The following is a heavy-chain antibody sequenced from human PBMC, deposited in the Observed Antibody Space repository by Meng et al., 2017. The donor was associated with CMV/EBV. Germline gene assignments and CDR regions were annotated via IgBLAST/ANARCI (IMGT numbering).Heavy chain of an antibody. CDR1: GFNVRDKY. CDR3: TGDSVSNPNLDY. V-gene: IGHV3-66*01. J-gene: IGHJ4*02. CDR2: IYRGDNT. D-gene: IGHD3-10*01. Sequence: VHLVGSGGGLVQPGGSLRLSCAASGFNVRDKYMSWVRQAPGKGLEWVCIIYRGDNTYYIDSVKDRFTVSRDNSKNTMYLQMNNLRVEDTAVYYCTGDSVSNPNLDYWGQGTLVTVSS.